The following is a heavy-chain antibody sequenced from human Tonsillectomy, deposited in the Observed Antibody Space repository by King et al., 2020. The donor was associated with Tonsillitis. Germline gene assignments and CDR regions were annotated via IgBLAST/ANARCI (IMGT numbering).Heavy chain of an antibody. V-gene: IGHV1-69*01. CDR2: IMPVLGTV. J-gene: IGHJ5*02. D-gene: IGHD2-21*01. CDR3: ASSVVWFDP. CDR1: GGTFSSYV. Sequence: QLVQSGAEVKKPGSSVRASCKASGGTFSSYVISWVRQAPGQGLEWMGAIMPVLGTVNYSQKFQERVTITADESTSTVYMELSRLTSEDTAMYYCASSVVWFDPWGQGTLVTVSS.